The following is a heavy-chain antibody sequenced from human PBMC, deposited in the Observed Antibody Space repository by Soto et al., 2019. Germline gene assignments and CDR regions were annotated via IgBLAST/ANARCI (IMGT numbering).Heavy chain of an antibody. CDR2: ISSSSSTI. CDR1: GFTFSSYS. CDR3: ASGKDYAEGGY. D-gene: IGHD4-17*01. J-gene: IGHJ4*02. Sequence: EVQLVESGGGLVQPGGSLRLSCAASGFTFSSYSMNWVRQAPGKGLEWVSYISSSSSTIYYADSVKGRFTISRDNAKNALSLQRNSLRDEDTAVYYCASGKDYAEGGYWVQGTLVTVFS. V-gene: IGHV3-48*02.